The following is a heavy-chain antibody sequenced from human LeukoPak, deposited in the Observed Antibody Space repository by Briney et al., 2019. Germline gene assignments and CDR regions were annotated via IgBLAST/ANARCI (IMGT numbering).Heavy chain of an antibody. Sequence: SETLSLTCTVSGGSIATYYWSWIRQPPGKGLEWIGYIYYNGHTDYDPSLKSRITISVHTSKNQFSLKLSSVTAADTAVYYCARDRHWTNDWVFDYWGQGTLVTVSS. CDR3: ARDRHWTNDWVFDY. J-gene: IGHJ4*02. CDR1: GGSIATYY. CDR2: IYYNGHT. D-gene: IGHD1/OR15-1a*01. V-gene: IGHV4-59*01.